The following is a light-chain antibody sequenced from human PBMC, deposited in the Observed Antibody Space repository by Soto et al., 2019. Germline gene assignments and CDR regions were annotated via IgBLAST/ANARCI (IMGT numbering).Light chain of an antibody. CDR1: QSVGRN. CDR3: QQYNKWPYT. J-gene: IGKJ2*01. CDR2: GTS. Sequence: EIVMTQSPVALSVSPGESAALSCRASQSVGRNFAWYQQRPGQAPRVLIYGTSTRATGVPARFSGSGSGTDFTLTXSXLQSEDFAVYYCQQYNKWPYTFGQGTRLEIK. V-gene: IGKV3-15*01.